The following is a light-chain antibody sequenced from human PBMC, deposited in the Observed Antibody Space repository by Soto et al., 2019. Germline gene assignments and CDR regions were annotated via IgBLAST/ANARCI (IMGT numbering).Light chain of an antibody. J-gene: IGLJ1*01. CDR2: LNSDGSH. CDR3: QTWGTGIHV. V-gene: IGLV4-69*01. Sequence: QLVLTQSPSASASLGASVTLTCTLSSGHSSYAIAWHQQQPEKGPRYLMKLNSDGSHSKGDGIPDRFSGSSSGAERYLIISRLQSEDEADYYCQTWGTGIHVFGTGTKVTVL. CDR1: SGHSSYA.